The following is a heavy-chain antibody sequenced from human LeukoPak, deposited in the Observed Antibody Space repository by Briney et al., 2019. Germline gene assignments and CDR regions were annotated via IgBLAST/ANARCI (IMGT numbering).Heavy chain of an antibody. CDR3: ARDLALYYGSATDAFDI. CDR2: ISSSGSTI. D-gene: IGHD3-10*01. Sequence: GGSLRLSCAASGFTFSSYEMNWVRQAPGKGLEWVSYISSSGSTIYYADSVKGRFTISRDNAKNSLYLQMNSLRAEDTAVYYCARDLALYYGSATDAFDIWGQGTMVTVSS. CDR1: GFTFSSYE. J-gene: IGHJ3*02. V-gene: IGHV3-48*03.